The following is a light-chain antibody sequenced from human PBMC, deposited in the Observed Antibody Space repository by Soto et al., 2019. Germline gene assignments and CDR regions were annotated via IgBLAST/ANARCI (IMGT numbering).Light chain of an antibody. J-gene: IGLJ3*02. CDR1: SSNIGSNY. CDR3: AAWDDSLSGWV. V-gene: IGLV1-47*01. CDR2: RNN. Sequence: QSVLTQPPSASGTPGQRVTISCSGSSSNIGSNYVYWYQQLPGTAPKLLIYRNNQRPSGVPDRFSDSKSGTSASLAISGLRYEDEADYYCAAWDDSLSGWVFGGGTKLTVL.